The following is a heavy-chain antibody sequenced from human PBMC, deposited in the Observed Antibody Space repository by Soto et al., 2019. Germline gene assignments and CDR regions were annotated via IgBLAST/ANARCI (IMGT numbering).Heavy chain of an antibody. CDR1: GDSVSSNSAA. CDR3: ARGVVAAGTLYYYYMDV. CDR2: TYYRSKWYN. V-gene: IGHV6-1*01. J-gene: IGHJ6*03. D-gene: IGHD6-13*01. Sequence: PSQTLSLTCAISGDSVSSNSAAWNWIRQSPSRGLEWLGRTYYRSKWYNDYAVSVKSRISINPDTSRNQFSLQLNSVTPEDTAVYYCARGVVAAGTLYYYYMDVWAKGTTVTVSS.